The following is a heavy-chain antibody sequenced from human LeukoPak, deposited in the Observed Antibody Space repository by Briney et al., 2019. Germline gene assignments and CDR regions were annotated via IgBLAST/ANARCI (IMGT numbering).Heavy chain of an antibody. V-gene: IGHV4-59*11. CDR1: GGSISSHY. Sequence: SETLSLTCTVSGGSISSHYWSWIWQPPGKGLEWIGYIYYSGSTNYNPSLKSRVTISVDTSKNQFSPKLSSVTAADAAVYYCSRARAYYDFWSGYSVYYYYMDVWGKGTTVTVSS. CDR2: IYYSGST. CDR3: SRARAYYDFWSGYSVYYYYMDV. D-gene: IGHD3-3*01. J-gene: IGHJ6*03.